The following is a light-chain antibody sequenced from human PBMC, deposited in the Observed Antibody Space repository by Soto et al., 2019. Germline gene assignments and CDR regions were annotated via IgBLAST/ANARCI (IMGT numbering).Light chain of an antibody. CDR2: GAS. V-gene: IGKV3-15*01. J-gene: IGKJ1*01. Sequence: ILMTQSPASLSVSPGERATLSCRASQSVSSNLAWYQQKPGQAPRLLIYGASTRATGIPARFSGSGSGTEFILTINSLQSEDFAVYYCQQYSNWPPWTFGQGTKVDIK. CDR3: QQYSNWPPWT. CDR1: QSVSSN.